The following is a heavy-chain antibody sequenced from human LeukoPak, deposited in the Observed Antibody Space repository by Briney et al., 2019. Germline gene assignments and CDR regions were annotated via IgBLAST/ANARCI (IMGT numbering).Heavy chain of an antibody. J-gene: IGHJ4*02. Sequence: PSETLSLTCTVSGYSISSGYYWGWIRQPPGKGLEWIGSIYHSGSTYYNPSLKSRVTISVDTSKNQFSLKLSSVTAADTAVYYCARTGELLVDYWGQGTLVTVSS. CDR3: ARTGELLVDY. CDR2: IYHSGST. D-gene: IGHD1-26*01. V-gene: IGHV4-38-2*02. CDR1: GYSISSGYY.